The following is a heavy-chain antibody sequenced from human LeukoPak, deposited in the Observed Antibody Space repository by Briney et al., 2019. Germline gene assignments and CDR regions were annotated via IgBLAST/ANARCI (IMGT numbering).Heavy chain of an antibody. CDR1: GFIFSNYG. V-gene: IGHV3-33*06. CDR3: AKFRARGAFDI. Sequence: GGSLRLSCAASGFIFSNYGMHWVRQAPGKGLEWVAVIWFDGSNQYHADAVKGRFTISRDNSKNTLYLQMNSLSPADTAVYYCAKFRARGAFDIWGQGTMVTVSS. CDR2: IWFDGSNQ. J-gene: IGHJ3*02.